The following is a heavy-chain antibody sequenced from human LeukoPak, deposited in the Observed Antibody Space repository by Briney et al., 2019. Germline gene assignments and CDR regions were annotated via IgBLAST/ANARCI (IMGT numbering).Heavy chain of an antibody. V-gene: IGHV5-51*01. Sequence: GESLKISCQRSGSRFTTYWSGWVRQMPGKGREWMGIIYPGDSDTRYSPSFQGQVTISADKSISTAYLQLSSLKASDTAMYYCARLWKISGSGEFDYWGQGTLVTVSS. CDR1: GSRFTTYW. D-gene: IGHD2-15*01. CDR3: ARLWKISGSGEFDY. J-gene: IGHJ4*02. CDR2: IYPGDSDT.